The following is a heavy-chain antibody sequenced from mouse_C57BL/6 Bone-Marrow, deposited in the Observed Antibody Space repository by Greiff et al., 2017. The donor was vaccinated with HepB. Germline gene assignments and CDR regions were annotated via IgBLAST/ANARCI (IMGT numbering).Heavy chain of an antibody. CDR3: ARPRDSSPLAY. V-gene: IGHV5-6*01. CDR1: GFTFSSYG. J-gene: IGHJ3*01. Sequence: EVMLVESGGDLVKPGGSQKLSCAASGFTFSSYGMSWVRQTPDKRLEWVATISSGGSYTYYPDRVKGRFTISRDNAKNTLYLQMSSLKSEDTAMYYCARPRDSSPLAYWGQGTLVTVSA. D-gene: IGHD3-2*02. CDR2: ISSGGSYT.